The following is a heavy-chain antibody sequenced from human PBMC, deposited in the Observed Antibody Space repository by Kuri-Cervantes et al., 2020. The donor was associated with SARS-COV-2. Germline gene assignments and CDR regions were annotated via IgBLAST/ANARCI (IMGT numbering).Heavy chain of an antibody. CDR1: GFTFSSYA. Sequence: LSLTCAASGFTFSSYAMHWVRQAPGKGLEWVAVISYDGSNKYYADSVKGRFTISRDNSKNTLYLQMNSLRAEDTAVYYCAREGQQQLVPGRYYYYYYGMDVWGQGTTVTVSS. V-gene: IGHV3-30-3*01. D-gene: IGHD6-13*01. J-gene: IGHJ6*02. CDR2: ISYDGSNK. CDR3: AREGQQQLVPGRYYYYYYGMDV.